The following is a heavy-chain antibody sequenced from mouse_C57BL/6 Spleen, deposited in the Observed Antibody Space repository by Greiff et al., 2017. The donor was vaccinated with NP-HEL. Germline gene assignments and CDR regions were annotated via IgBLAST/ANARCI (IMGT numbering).Heavy chain of an antibody. CDR1: GYTFTSYW. Sequence: VQLQQPGAELVRPGSSVKLSCKASGYTFTSYWMHWVKQRPIQGLEWIGNIDPSDSETHYNQKFKDKATLTVDKSSSTAYMQLSSLTSEDSAVYYCARSDGSSPFAYWGQGTLVTVSA. J-gene: IGHJ3*01. V-gene: IGHV1-52*01. CDR3: ARSDGSSPFAY. D-gene: IGHD1-1*01. CDR2: IDPSDSET.